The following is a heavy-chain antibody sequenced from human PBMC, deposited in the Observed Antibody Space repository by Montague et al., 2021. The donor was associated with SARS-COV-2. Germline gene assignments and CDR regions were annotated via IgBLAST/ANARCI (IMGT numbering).Heavy chain of an antibody. D-gene: IGHD3-10*01. V-gene: IGHV5-51*01. J-gene: IGHJ4*02. Sequence: QSGAEVKKPGESLKISCKGSGYSFTSYWVGWVRQMPGKGLEWMGIIYPDDSDTRYSPSFQGQVTISADKSISTAYLQWSSLKASDTAMYYCARLSYYGSGSYPFDYWGQGTLVTASS. CDR1: GYSFTSYW. CDR2: IYPDDSDT. CDR3: ARLSYYGSGSYPFDY.